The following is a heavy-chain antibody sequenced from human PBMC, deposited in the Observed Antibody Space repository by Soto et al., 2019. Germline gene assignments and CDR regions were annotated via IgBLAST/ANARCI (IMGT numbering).Heavy chain of an antibody. CDR1: GYTFTIYD. J-gene: IGHJ6*03. CDR3: ASGYYGSGRGYYMDV. D-gene: IGHD3-10*01. V-gene: IGHV1-8*01. Sequence: ASVKVSCKASGYTFTIYDINWVRQATGQGLEWMGWMNPNSGNTGYAQKFQGRVTMTRNTSISTAYMELSSLRSEDTAVYYCASGYYGSGRGYYMDVWGKGTTVTVSS. CDR2: MNPNSGNT.